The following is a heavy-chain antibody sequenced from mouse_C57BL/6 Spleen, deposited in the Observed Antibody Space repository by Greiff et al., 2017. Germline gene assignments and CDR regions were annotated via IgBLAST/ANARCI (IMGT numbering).Heavy chain of an antibody. V-gene: IGHV8-12*01. Sequence: QVTLKESGPGILQSSQTLSLTCSFSGFSLSTSGMGVSWIRQPSGKGLEWLAHIYWDDDKRYNPSLKSRLTISKDTSRNQVFLKITSVDTADTATYYCARIDGFSAYWGQGTLVTVSA. CDR1: GFSLSTSGMG. CDR2: IYWDDDK. CDR3: ARIDGFSAY. D-gene: IGHD2-3*01. J-gene: IGHJ3*01.